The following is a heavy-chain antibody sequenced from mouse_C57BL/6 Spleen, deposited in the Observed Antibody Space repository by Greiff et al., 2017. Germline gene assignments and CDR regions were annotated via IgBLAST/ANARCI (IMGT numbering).Heavy chain of an antibody. V-gene: IGHV1-82*01. CDR1: GYAFSSSW. CDR2: IYPGDGDT. Sequence: VKLQESGPELVKPGASVKISCKASGYAFSSSWMNWVKQRPGKGLEWIGRIYPGDGDTNYNGKFKGKATLTADKSSSTAYMQLSSLTSEYSAVYFCVNWEFAYWGQGTLVTVSA. CDR3: VNWEFAY. D-gene: IGHD4-1*01. J-gene: IGHJ3*01.